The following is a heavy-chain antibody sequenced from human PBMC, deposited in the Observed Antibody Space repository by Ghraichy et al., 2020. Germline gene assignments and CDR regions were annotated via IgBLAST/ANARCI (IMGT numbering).Heavy chain of an antibody. CDR2: INLSGST. J-gene: IGHJ6*02. Sequence: SETLSLTCAVYGGSFSGYYWSWIRQPPGKGLEWIGEINLSGSTNYNPSLKSRVTISVDTSKNQFSLKLSSVTAADTAVYYCARGPVTPHCSSTSCFYYYYYGMDVWGQGTTVTVSS. D-gene: IGHD2-2*01. CDR3: ARGPVTPHCSSTSCFYYYYYGMDV. CDR1: GGSFSGYY. V-gene: IGHV4-34*01.